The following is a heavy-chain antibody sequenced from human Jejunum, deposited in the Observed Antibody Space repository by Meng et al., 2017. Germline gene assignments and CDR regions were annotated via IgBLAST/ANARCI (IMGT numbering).Heavy chain of an antibody. CDR2: LWADESNQ. V-gene: IGHV3-33*08. CDR1: GFTFSSHA. J-gene: IGHJ2*01. Sequence: VLLWESGGGVIQPGRSLRLSCAASGFTFSSHAMHWVRQAPGKGLELVALLWADESNQNYADSVKGRFTISKDKSNNTLYLQMNSLRAEDTGVYYCARDSDTSGRHWYFDLWGRGTLVTVSS. D-gene: IGHD3-22*01. CDR3: ARDSDTSGRHWYFDL.